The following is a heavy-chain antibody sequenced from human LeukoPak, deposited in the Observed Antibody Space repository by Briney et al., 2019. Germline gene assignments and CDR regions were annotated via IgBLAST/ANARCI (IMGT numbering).Heavy chain of an antibody. J-gene: IGHJ6*04. Sequence: GGSLTFFCAASGFTFSSYAMHWVGQAPGKGLEWVAVISYDGSNEYYADSVKGRFTISRDNSKNTLYLQMNSLRAEDTAVYYCARDSYGMDVLGWRTRVTVSS. V-gene: IGHV3-30-3*01. CDR1: GFTFSSYA. CDR2: ISYDGSNE. CDR3: ARDSYGMDV.